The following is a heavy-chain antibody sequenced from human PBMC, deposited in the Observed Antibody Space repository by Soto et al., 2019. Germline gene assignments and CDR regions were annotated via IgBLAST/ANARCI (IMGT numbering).Heavy chain of an antibody. Sequence: EVQLVESGGGLVQPGGSLRLSCAASGFTVSSNYMSWVRQAPGKGLEWVSVIYSGGSTYYADSVKGRFTISRDNSKNTLYLQMNRLRAEDTAVYYCARPPYSYGPIDYWGQGTLVTVSS. J-gene: IGHJ4*02. CDR2: IYSGGST. V-gene: IGHV3-66*04. CDR3: ARPPYSYGPIDY. CDR1: GFTVSSNY. D-gene: IGHD5-18*01.